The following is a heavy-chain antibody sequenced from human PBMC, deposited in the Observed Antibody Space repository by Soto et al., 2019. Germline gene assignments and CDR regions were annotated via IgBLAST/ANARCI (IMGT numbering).Heavy chain of an antibody. D-gene: IGHD1-7*01. V-gene: IGHV4-34*01. CDR2: INHSGST. Sequence: QVQLQQWSAGLLKPSETLSLTCAVYGGSFSGYYWSWIRQPPGKGLEWIGEINHSGSTNYNPSLKSRVTISVDTSKNQFSLKLSSVTAADTAVYYCATFSVAGTTRMNWLDPSGQGTLVTVSS. CDR1: GGSFSGYY. J-gene: IGHJ5*02. CDR3: ATFSVAGTTRMNWLDP.